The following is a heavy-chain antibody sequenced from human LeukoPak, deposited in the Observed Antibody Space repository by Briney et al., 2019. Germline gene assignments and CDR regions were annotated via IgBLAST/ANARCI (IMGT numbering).Heavy chain of an antibody. J-gene: IGHJ6*03. CDR2: IYISGIT. CDR3: ARVRRYDIVTGYHIPTFYDYCYCYMDV. CDR1: GDSITNYY. D-gene: IGHD3-9*01. Sequence: SETLSLTCSVSGDSITNYYWNWIRQPAGKGLEWIGRIYISGITNYNPSLKSRVTMSVDTSKNHFSLRLSSVTAADTAVYYCARVRRYDIVTGYHIPTFYDYCYCYMDVWGKGTTVTVSS. V-gene: IGHV4-4*07.